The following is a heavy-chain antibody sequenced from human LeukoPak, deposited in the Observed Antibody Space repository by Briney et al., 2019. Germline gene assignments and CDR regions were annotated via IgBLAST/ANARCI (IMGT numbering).Heavy chain of an antibody. J-gene: IGHJ4*02. CDR2: IYYSGST. CDR3: ARLRIVGATMPEMSD. D-gene: IGHD1-26*01. V-gene: IGHV4-39*01. Sequence: SETLSLTCTVSGGSISRSSYYWGWIRQPPGKGLEWIGSIYYSGSTYYNPSLKSRVTISVDTSKNQFSLKLSSVTAADTAVYYCARLRIVGATMPEMSDWGKGTLVTVSS. CDR1: GGSISRSSYY.